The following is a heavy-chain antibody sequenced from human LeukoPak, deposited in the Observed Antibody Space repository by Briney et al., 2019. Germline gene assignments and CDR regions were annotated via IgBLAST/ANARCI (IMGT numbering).Heavy chain of an antibody. CDR3: ARGVLRFLRDAFDI. D-gene: IGHD3-3*01. Sequence: SETLSLTCAVSGYSISSGYYWGWIRQPPGKGLEWIGSIYHSGSTYYNPSLKSRVTISVDTSKNQFSLKLSSVTAADTAVHYCARGVLRFLRDAFDIWGQGTMVTVSS. CDR2: IYHSGST. V-gene: IGHV4-38-2*01. J-gene: IGHJ3*02. CDR1: GYSISSGYY.